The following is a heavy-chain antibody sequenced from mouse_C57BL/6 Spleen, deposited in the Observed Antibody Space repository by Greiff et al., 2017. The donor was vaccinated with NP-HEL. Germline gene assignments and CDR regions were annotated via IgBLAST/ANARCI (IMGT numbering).Heavy chain of an antibody. CDR3: ERYEIDDYEGNTGFDY. J-gene: IGHJ2*01. CDR2: IRNNANGYTT. D-gene: IGHD2-4*01. Sequence: EVMLVESGGGLVQPGGSLSLSCAASGFTFTGYYMSWVRQPPGKALEWLGFIRNNANGYTTEYIASVKVRFTISRDNCKSILYLQMNDLRAEDSATYDCERYEIDDYEGNTGFDYWGQGTTLTVSS. V-gene: IGHV7-3*01. CDR1: GFTFTGYY.